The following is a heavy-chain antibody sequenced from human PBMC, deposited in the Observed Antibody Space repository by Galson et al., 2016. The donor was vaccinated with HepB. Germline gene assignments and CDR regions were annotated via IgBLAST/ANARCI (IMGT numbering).Heavy chain of an antibody. D-gene: IGHD6-13*01. J-gene: IGHJ4*02. CDR3: AQTSSSSWYPY. CDR1: GFIFSSYA. Sequence: SLRLSCAASGFIFSSYAMSWVRQAPGKGLEWVSLISNGGVTTYYTDSVRGRFTVSRDNSKNTLYLQMNRLGVEDMAIYYCAQTSSSSWYPYWGQGTLVTVSS. V-gene: IGHV3-23*01. CDR2: ISNGGVTT.